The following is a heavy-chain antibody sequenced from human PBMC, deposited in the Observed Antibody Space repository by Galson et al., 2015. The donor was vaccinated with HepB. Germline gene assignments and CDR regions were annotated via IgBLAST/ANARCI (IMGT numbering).Heavy chain of an antibody. V-gene: IGHV3-11*01. J-gene: IGHJ5*02. Sequence: SLRLSCAASGFTFSDYYMSWIRQAPGKGLEWVSYISSSGSTIYYADSAKGRFTISRDNAKNSLYLQMNSLRAEDTAVYYCARDLFRAPPELAAAGTFDPDAGNYDPCGQGTLVTVSS. D-gene: IGHD6-13*01. CDR1: GFTFSDYY. CDR3: ARDLFRAPPELAAAGTFDPDAGNYDP. CDR2: ISSSGSTI.